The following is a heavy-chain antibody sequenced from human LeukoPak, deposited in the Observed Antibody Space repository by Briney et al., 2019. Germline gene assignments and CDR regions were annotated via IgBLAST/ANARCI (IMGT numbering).Heavy chain of an antibody. J-gene: IGHJ6*02. CDR2: ISSNGGST. D-gene: IGHD3-9*01. Sequence: PGGSLRLSCAASGFTFSSYAMHWVRQAPGKGLEYVSAISSNGGSTYYANSVKGGFTISRDNSKNTLYLQMGSLRAEDMAVYYCARSESPPITIRGMDVWGQGTTVTVSS. CDR1: GFTFSSYA. V-gene: IGHV3-64*01. CDR3: ARSESPPITIRGMDV.